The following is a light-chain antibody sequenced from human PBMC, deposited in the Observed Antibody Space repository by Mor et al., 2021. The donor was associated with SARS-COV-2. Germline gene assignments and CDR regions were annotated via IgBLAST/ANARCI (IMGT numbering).Light chain of an antibody. V-gene: IGLV2-8*01. CDR3: SSYAGSNNLV. Sequence: TISCTGTSSDGGGYNYVSWYQQHPGKAPKPMIYEVSRRPSGVPDRFAGSKSGNTASLTVSGLQAEDEADYYCSSYAGSNNLVFGGGT. J-gene: IGLJ2*01. CDR1: SSDGGGYNY. CDR2: EVS.